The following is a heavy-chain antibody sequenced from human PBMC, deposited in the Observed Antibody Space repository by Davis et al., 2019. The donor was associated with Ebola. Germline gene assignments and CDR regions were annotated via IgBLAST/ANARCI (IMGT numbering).Heavy chain of an antibody. D-gene: IGHD2-15*01. CDR2: IYQSGST. CDR3: ARVSYCSGGSCRMFDY. CDR1: GYSIRSGYY. J-gene: IGHJ4*02. V-gene: IGHV4-38-2*02. Sequence: PSDILSSTFPLPGYSIRSGYYWGSTRQLPGKGLEWIGSIYQSGSTYYNPSLQSRVTISVDTSKNQFPLKLSSVTAADTAVYYCARVSYCSGGSCRMFDYWGQGTLVTVSS.